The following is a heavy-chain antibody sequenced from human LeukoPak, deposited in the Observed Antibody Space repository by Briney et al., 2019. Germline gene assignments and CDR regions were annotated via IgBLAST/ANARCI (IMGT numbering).Heavy chain of an antibody. Sequence: PSETLSLTCAVSGGSISSGGYSWSWIRQPPGKGLEWIGYIYHSGSTYYNPSLKSRVTISVDTSKNQFSLKLSSVTAADTAVYYCAREATGMVHHFDYWGQGTLVTVSS. D-gene: IGHD3-10*01. V-gene: IGHV4-30-2*01. CDR2: IYHSGST. CDR1: GGSISSGGYS. J-gene: IGHJ4*02. CDR3: AREATGMVHHFDY.